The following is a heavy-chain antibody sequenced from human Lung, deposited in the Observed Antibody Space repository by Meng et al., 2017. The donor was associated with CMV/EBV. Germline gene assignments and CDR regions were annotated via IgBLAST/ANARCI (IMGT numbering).Heavy chain of an antibody. CDR1: GFSFSSYA. D-gene: IGHD6-6*01. V-gene: IGHV3-30-3*01. Sequence: GGSLRLXXVVSGFSFSSYAMHWVRQAPGKGLEWVAVVSHEGGTKYYAESVKGRFTVSRDNSRDTLYLQMNSLTTEDTAVYYCARTVVSASRPNYYYGMDVWGQGPTVTVSS. J-gene: IGHJ6*02. CDR2: VSHEGGTK. CDR3: ARTVVSASRPNYYYGMDV.